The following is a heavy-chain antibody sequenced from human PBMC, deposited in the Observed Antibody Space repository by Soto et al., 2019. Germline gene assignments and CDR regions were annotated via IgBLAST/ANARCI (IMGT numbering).Heavy chain of an antibody. D-gene: IGHD2-2*01. V-gene: IGHV3-23*01. Sequence: EVQLLESGGGLVQPVGSLRLSCAASGFTFSTYAMSWVRQAPGKGLEWVSAISGSGGSRYYADSVKGRFTISRDNSKNTLYLQMNSLRAEDTAVYYCAKDCSSTSCYDLWGRGTLVTVSS. CDR1: GFTFSTYA. J-gene: IGHJ2*01. CDR3: AKDCSSTSCYDL. CDR2: ISGSGGSR.